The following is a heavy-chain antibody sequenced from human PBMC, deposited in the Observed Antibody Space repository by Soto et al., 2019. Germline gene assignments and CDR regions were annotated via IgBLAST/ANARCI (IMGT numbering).Heavy chain of an antibody. CDR1: GFTFSSYA. J-gene: IGHJ6*02. CDR3: ARDYYRFNSGYGFSMDV. V-gene: IGHV3-30-3*01. Sequence: QVQLVESGGGVVQPGMSLRLSCAASGFTFSSYAMHWVRQAPGKGLEWVAVISYDGGSKYFADSVKGRFTISRDNSKNTLYLQMNSLRAEDTAVYYCARDYYRFNSGYGFSMDVWGQGTTVTVSS. D-gene: IGHD5-12*01. CDR2: ISYDGGSK.